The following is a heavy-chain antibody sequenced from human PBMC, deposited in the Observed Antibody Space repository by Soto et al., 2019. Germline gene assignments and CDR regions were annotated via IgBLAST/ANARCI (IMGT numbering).Heavy chain of an antibody. CDR3: ARASGSNIHFDY. D-gene: IGHD1-26*01. J-gene: IGHJ4*02. CDR1: GLTFSSYL. Sequence: GGSLRLSCAASGLTFSSYLMHWVRQAPGKGLVWVSRINTDGSSTTYADSVKGRFTISRDNTKNTLYLQMNSLRVEDTAVYYCARASGSNIHFDYWGQGTLVTVSS. V-gene: IGHV3-74*01. CDR2: INTDGSST.